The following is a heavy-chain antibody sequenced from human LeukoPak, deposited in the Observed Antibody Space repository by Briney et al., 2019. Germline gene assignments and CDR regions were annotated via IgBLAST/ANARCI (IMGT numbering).Heavy chain of an antibody. V-gene: IGHV3-33*01. CDR3: AREYCSSSSCYDFYFDY. J-gene: IGHJ4*02. Sequence: PGRSLRLSCAASGFTFSSYGMHWVRQAPGKGLESVSVIWYDGSNKYYADSVKGRFTISRDNSKNTLFLQMNSLRAEDTAVYYCAREYCSSSSCYDFYFDYWGQGTLVTVSS. CDR1: GFTFSSYG. D-gene: IGHD2-2*01. CDR2: IWYDGSNK.